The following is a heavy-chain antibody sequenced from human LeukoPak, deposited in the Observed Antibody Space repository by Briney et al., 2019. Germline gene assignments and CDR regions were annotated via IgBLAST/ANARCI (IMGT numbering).Heavy chain of an antibody. J-gene: IGHJ3*02. Sequence: GGSLGLSCAASGFTFSSYWMHWVRQAPGKGLVWVSRINSDGSSTSYADSVKGRFTISRDNAKNTLYLQMNSLRAEDTAVYYCARGSTARQAFDIWGQGTMVTVSS. CDR3: ARGSTARQAFDI. CDR1: GFTFSSYW. V-gene: IGHV3-74*01. CDR2: INSDGSST. D-gene: IGHD6-25*01.